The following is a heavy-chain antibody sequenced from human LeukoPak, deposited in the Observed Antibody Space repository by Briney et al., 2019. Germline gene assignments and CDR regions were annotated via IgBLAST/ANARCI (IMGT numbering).Heavy chain of an antibody. J-gene: IGHJ4*02. Sequence: SETLSLTCTVSGGSINNFFWNWVRQPPGKGLEWIGYIYYSGSTNYNPSLKSRVTMLVDTSKNQFSLKLRSVTAADTAVYYCARGTAPDTHWGQGALVTVSS. V-gene: IGHV4-59*08. D-gene: IGHD6-13*01. CDR3: ARGTAPDTH. CDR1: GGSINNFF. CDR2: IYYSGST.